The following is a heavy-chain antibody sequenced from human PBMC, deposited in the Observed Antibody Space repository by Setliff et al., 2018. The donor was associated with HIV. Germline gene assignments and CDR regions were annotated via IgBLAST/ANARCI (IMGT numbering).Heavy chain of an antibody. CDR2: ISNDGTNK. CDR1: GFTFSSYA. D-gene: IGHD1-26*01. CDR3: ARVVPPHWIVRDTTHFDY. J-gene: IGHJ4*02. V-gene: IGHV3-30*04. Sequence: GGSLRLSCAASGFTFSSYAIHWVRQAPGKGLEWVAVISNDGTNKYYAESVEGRFTISRDNAKNTLYLQMNSLRAEDTAVYYCARVVPPHWIVRDTTHFDYWGQGTLVTVSS.